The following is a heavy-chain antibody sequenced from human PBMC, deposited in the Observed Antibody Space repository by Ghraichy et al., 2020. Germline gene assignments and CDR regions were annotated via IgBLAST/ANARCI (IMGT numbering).Heavy chain of an antibody. V-gene: IGHV1-69*13. CDR3: ASASTHSGNSHLEFDF. Sequence: SVKVSCKASGGTFSNNVINWVRQAPGQGLEWMGGIIPLFRTPYYAQKFQGRITITADESTSTAYMDLSGLRSEDTAMYYCASASTHSGNSHLEFDFWGQGTLVTVPS. CDR1: GGTFSNNV. CDR2: IIPLFRTP. J-gene: IGHJ4*02. D-gene: IGHD1-26*01.